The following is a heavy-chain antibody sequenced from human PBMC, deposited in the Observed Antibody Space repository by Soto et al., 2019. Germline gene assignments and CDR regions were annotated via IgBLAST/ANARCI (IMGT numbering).Heavy chain of an antibody. Sequence: SLNVSCKASGGTFSSYAISWVRQAPGQGLEWMGGIIPIFGTANYAQKFQGRVTITADESTSTAYMYLQMNGLRAEDTAVYYCARDRADPIGDYHPLFDSWGQGTLVTVSS. J-gene: IGHJ4*02. CDR3: ARDRADPIGDYHPLFDS. CDR2: IIPIFGTA. V-gene: IGHV1-69*13. CDR1: GGTFSSYA. D-gene: IGHD2-21*01.